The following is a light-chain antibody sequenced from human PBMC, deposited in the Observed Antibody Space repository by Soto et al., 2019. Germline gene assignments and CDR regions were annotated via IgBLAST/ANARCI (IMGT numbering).Light chain of an antibody. CDR3: QQYDNYPLT. V-gene: IGKV1-5*01. Sequence: DIQPTQSPSTLSASVGDRVTITCRASQSISNWLAWYQQKPGKAPKFLIYDASNLESGVPSRFSGSASGTEFTLTISSLQADDFATYYCQQYDNYPLTFGGGTKVDIK. J-gene: IGKJ4*01. CDR2: DAS. CDR1: QSISNW.